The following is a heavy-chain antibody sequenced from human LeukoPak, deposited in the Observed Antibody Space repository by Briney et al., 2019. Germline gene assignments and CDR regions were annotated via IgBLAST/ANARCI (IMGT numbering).Heavy chain of an antibody. Sequence: ASVKVSCKASGGTFSSYAISWVRQAPGQGLEWMGGIIPIFGTANYAQKFQGRVTITTDVSTSTAYMELSSLRSEDTAVYYCARPYSSGWFPFDYWGQGTLVTVSS. V-gene: IGHV1-69*05. J-gene: IGHJ4*02. CDR1: GGTFSSYA. D-gene: IGHD6-19*01. CDR3: ARPYSSGWFPFDY. CDR2: IIPIFGTA.